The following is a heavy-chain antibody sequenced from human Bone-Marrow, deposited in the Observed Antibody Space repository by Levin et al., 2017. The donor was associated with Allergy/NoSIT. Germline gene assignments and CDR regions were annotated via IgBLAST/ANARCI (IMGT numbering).Heavy chain of an antibody. CDR3: ARLRDYYGLDA. V-gene: IGHV3-53*01. CDR1: GFSVVSEY. CDR2: FYSGGRT. J-gene: IGHJ6*02. Sequence: HPGGSLRLSCAASGFSVVSEYMSWVRQAPGRGLEWVSLFYSGGRTYYADAVRGRFTISRDKSTNTLDLEMNSLRDDDTAVYYCARLRDYYGLDAWGQGTTVIVS.